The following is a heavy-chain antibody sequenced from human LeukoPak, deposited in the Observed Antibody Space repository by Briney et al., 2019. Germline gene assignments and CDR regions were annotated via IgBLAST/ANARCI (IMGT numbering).Heavy chain of an antibody. D-gene: IGHD3-22*01. CDR1: GFTFSSSS. J-gene: IGHJ4*02. CDR3: GKSHNYYDSSAYAH. CDR2: ISTSGGTI. Sequence: HPGGSLRLSCAASGFTFSSSSMNWVRQAPEKGLEWVSYISTSGGTIYYADSVKGRFTISRDNAKNSLYLQMDSLRAEDTAVYYCGKSHNYYDSSAYAHWGQGTLVTVSS. V-gene: IGHV3-48*01.